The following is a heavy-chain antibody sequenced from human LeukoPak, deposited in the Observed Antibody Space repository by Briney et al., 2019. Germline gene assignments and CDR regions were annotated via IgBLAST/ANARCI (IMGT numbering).Heavy chain of an antibody. CDR2: ISYDGSNK. J-gene: IGHJ4*02. CDR3: ARGLGYFDD. CDR1: GFTFSSYA. Sequence: PGGSLRLSCAASGFTFSSYAMHWVRQAPGKGLEWVAVISYDGSNKYYADSVKGRFTISRDNSKNTLYLQMNSLRAEDTAVYYCARGLGYFDDGGQGSLVTVSS. V-gene: IGHV3-30*01.